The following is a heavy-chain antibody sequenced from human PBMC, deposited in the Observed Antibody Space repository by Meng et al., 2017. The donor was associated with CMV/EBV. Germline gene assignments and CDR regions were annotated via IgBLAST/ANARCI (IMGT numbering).Heavy chain of an antibody. CDR1: GFTFDDYA. J-gene: IGHJ4*02. D-gene: IGHD3-10*01. CDR3: ARTPMVRGVISHFDY. Sequence: GGSLRLSCAASGFTFDDYAMHWVRQAPGKGLEWVSGISWNSGSIGYADSVKGRFTISRDNAKNSLYLQMNSLRAEDMALYYCARTPMVRGVISHFDYWGQGTLVTVSS. V-gene: IGHV3-9*03. CDR2: ISWNSGSI.